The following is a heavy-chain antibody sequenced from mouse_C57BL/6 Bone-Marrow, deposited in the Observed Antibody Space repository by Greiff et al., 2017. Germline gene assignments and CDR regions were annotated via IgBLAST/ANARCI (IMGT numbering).Heavy chain of an antibody. CDR3: AREIYYYGSSYYAMDY. D-gene: IGHD1-1*01. CDR2: IDPSDSYT. J-gene: IGHJ4*01. V-gene: IGHV1-69*01. Sequence: QVQLQQPGAELVMPGASVKLSCKASGYTFTSYWMHWVKQRPGQGLEWIGEIDPSDSYTNYNQKFKGKSTLTVDKSSSTAYMQLSSLTSEDSAVYYCAREIYYYGSSYYAMDYWGQGTSVTVSS. CDR1: GYTFTSYW.